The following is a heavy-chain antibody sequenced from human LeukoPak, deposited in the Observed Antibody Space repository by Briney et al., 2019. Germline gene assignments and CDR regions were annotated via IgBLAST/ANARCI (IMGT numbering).Heavy chain of an antibody. CDR1: GGSISSGGYY. CDR3: AREVRDYYDSSGYNDY. V-gene: IGHV4-31*03. J-gene: IGHJ4*02. Sequence: SETLSLTCTVSGGSISSGGYYWRWIRQHPGKGLEWIGYIYYSGSTYYNPSLKSRVTISVDTSKNQFSLKLSSVTAADTAVYYCAREVRDYYDSSGYNDYWGQGTLVTVSS. CDR2: IYYSGST. D-gene: IGHD3-22*01.